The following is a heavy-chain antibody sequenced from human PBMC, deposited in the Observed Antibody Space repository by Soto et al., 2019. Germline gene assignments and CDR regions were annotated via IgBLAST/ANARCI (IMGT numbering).Heavy chain of an antibody. Sequence: QVQLVESGGGVVQPGRSLRLSCAASGFTFSSYGMHWVRQAPGKGLEWVAVIWYDGSNKYYADSVKGRFTISRDNSKNTLYLQMNSLRAEDTAVYYCARDYGYEDDEIDYWCQGTLVTVSS. V-gene: IGHV3-33*01. CDR3: ARDYGYEDDEIDY. D-gene: IGHD5-18*01. J-gene: IGHJ4*02. CDR2: IWYDGSNK. CDR1: GFTFSSYG.